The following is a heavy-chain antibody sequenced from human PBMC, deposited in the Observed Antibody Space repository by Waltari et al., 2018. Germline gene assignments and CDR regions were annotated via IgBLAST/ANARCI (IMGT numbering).Heavy chain of an antibody. V-gene: IGHV4-59*08. CDR3: ARLPTKYYDSLGWGFFDQ. Sequence: HVQLQESGPGLVKPSETLSLTCSVSGDFPSTDHWTSIRQAPGKGLEWIAYLRNTGATKCTPSLESRVTVSAVTSRKQFSLRLTSVTAADTAVYYCARLPTKYYDSLGWGFFDQWGQGILVTVSS. CDR2: LRNTGAT. J-gene: IGHJ4*02. D-gene: IGHD3-22*01. CDR1: GDFPSTDH.